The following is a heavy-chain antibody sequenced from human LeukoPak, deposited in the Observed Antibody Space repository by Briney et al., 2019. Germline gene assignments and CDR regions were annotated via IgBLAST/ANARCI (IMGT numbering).Heavy chain of an antibody. CDR2: ISGSGGNT. CDR1: GFTFSSYA. CDR3: AKVVHIVVVNDAFDI. V-gene: IGHV3-23*01. D-gene: IGHD2-21*01. J-gene: IGHJ3*02. Sequence: GGSLRLSCVASGFTFSSYAMSWVRQAPGKGLEWVSAISGSGGNTYYADSVKGRFTISRDNSKNTLYLQMNSLRAEDTAAYYCAKVVHIVVVNDAFDIWGRGTMVTVSS.